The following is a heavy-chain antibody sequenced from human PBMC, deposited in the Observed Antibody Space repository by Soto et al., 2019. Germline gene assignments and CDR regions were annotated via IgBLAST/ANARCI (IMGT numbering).Heavy chain of an antibody. D-gene: IGHD5-12*01. CDR1: GGSISSGGYY. CDR3: ARLEMATFQIRDY. CDR2: IYYSGST. J-gene: IGHJ4*02. Sequence: SETLSLTCTVSGGSISSGGYYWVWIRQHPGKGLEWIGYIYYSGSTYYNPSLKSRVTISVDTSKNQFSLKLSSVTAADTAVYYCARLEMATFQIRDYWGQGTLVTVSS. V-gene: IGHV4-31*03.